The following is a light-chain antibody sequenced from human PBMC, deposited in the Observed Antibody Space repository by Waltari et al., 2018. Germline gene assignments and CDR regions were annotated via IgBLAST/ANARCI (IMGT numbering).Light chain of an antibody. CDR2: EEN. CDR1: SGSIASNS. V-gene: IGLV6-57*03. CDR3: QSYDSSNHRV. Sequence: NFMLTQPHSVSESPAKTVTISCTRSSGSIASNSVHRYQQRPGSAPTTVIYEENQRPSGVPVRFSGSIDSASNSASLTISGLKTEDEADYYCQSYDSSNHRVFGGGTKLTVL. J-gene: IGLJ3*02.